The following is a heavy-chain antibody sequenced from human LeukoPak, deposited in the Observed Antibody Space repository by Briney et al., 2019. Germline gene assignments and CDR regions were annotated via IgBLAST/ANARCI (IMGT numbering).Heavy chain of an antibody. Sequence: ASVKVSCKASGYTFTSYDINWVRQATGQGLEWMGWMNPNSGNTGYAQKFQGRVTMTTETVTKTAYMELRRLRSGDTAMYFCARVSDTSMVTPGFDSWGQGTLVTVSS. J-gene: IGHJ4*02. CDR3: ARVSDTSMVTPGFDS. CDR2: MNPNSGNT. CDR1: GYTFTSYD. V-gene: IGHV1-8*01. D-gene: IGHD5-18*01.